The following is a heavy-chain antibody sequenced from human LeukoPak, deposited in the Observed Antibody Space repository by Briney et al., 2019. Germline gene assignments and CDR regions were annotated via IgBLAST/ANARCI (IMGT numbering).Heavy chain of an antibody. Sequence: GGSLRLSCAASGFTFSSYAMHWVRQAPGKGLEWVAVISYDGSNKYYADSVKGRFTISRDNSKNTLYLQMNSLRAEDTAVYYCATGSYHEHWGQGTLVTVSS. CDR2: ISYDGSNK. V-gene: IGHV3-30*04. D-gene: IGHD1-26*01. CDR3: ATGSYHEH. J-gene: IGHJ4*02. CDR1: GFTFSSYA.